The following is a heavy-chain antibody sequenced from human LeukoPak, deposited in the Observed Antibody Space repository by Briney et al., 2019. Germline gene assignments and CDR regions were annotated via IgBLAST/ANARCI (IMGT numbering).Heavy chain of an antibody. CDR2: IIPIFGTA. CDR3: ARGLCSGGSCYSPFDY. V-gene: IGHV1-69*05. D-gene: IGHD2-15*01. CDR1: GGTFSSYA. J-gene: IGHJ4*02. Sequence: ASVKVSCKASGGTFSSYAISWVRQAPGQGLEWMGRIIPIFGTANSAQKFQGRVTITTDESTSTAYMELSSLRSEDTAVYYCARGLCSGGSCYSPFDYWGQGTLVTVSS.